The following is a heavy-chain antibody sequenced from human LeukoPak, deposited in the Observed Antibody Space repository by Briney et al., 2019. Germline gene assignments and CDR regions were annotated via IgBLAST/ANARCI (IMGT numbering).Heavy chain of an antibody. Sequence: GGSLRLSCAASGFTFSNYAMHWVRQAPGKGLEWVAVISYDGSNKYYADSVKGRFTISRDNSKNTLYLQMNSLRAEDTAVYYFAKDCPWSEEQQLVARYDGMDVWGQGTTVTVSS. J-gene: IGHJ6*02. V-gene: IGHV3-30-3*01. CDR1: GFTFSNYA. D-gene: IGHD6-13*01. CDR3: AKDCPWSEEQQLVARYDGMDV. CDR2: ISYDGSNK.